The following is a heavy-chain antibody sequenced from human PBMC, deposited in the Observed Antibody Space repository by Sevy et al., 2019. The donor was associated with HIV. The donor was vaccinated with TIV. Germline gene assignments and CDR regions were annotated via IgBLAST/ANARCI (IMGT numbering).Heavy chain of an antibody. J-gene: IGHJ4*02. V-gene: IGHV3-48*02. CDR1: GFTFSSYS. CDR2: FDRTDIT. Sequence: GGSLRLSCAASGFTFSSYSMNWVRQSPEKGLEWVATFDRTDITHYADSVKGRFIISRDTAKNSLFLQMNSLRDGDTAMYFCVRDERAIASHFDYWGRGTLVTVSS. D-gene: IGHD2-21*01. CDR3: VRDERAIASHFDY.